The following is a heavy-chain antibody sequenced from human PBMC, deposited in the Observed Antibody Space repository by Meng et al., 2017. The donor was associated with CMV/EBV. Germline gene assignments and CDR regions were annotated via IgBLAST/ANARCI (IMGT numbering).Heavy chain of an antibody. CDR3: ARVLRWNGVIDY. J-gene: IGHJ4*02. V-gene: IGHV4-4*07. CDR1: GGSISSYY. CDR2: IYTSGST. D-gene: IGHD4-23*01. Sequence: QLPQSGPRLVKPSESLSLPCTVSGGSISSYYWSWIRQPAGKGLEWIGRIYTSGSTNYNPSLKSRVTMSVDTSKNQFSLKLSSVTAADTAVYYCARVLRWNGVIDYWGQGTLVTVSS.